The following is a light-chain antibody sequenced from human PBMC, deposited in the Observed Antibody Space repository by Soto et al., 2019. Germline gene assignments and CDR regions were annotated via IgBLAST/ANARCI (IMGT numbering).Light chain of an antibody. CDR2: DAS. V-gene: IGKV1-33*01. CDR1: QGISSY. CDR3: QQYEHLPT. Sequence: DIQMTQSPSSLSASVGDRVTITCRASQGISSYLGWYQQKPGKDPNLLIYDASNLEAGVPSRFRGSGSGTDFTFTISRLQPEDIATYYCQQYEHLPTFGQGTRLE. J-gene: IGKJ5*01.